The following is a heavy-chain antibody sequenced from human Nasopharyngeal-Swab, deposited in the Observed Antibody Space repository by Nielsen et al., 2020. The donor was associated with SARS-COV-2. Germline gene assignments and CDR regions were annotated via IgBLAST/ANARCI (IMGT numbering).Heavy chain of an antibody. V-gene: IGHV1-24*01. J-gene: IGHJ5*02. CDR2: FNPEGGET. Sequence: ASVKVSCNVSGYTLTELSMHWVRQAPGKGLEWMGGFNPEGGETIYAQKFQGRVTMTEDTSTDTAYMELSSLRSEDTAVYYCATSAPYCSSTSCSYWFDPWGQGTLVTVSS. D-gene: IGHD2-2*01. CDR3: ATSAPYCSSTSCSYWFDP. CDR1: GYTLTELS.